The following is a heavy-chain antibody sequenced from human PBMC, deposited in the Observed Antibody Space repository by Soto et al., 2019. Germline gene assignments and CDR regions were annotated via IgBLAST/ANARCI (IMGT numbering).Heavy chain of an antibody. D-gene: IGHD3-22*01. J-gene: IGHJ4*02. CDR1: GFTFDDYG. V-gene: IGHV3-20*01. Sequence: GGSLRLSCAASGFTFDDYGMSWVRQAPGKGLEWVSGINWNGGSTGYADSVKGRFTISRDNAKNSLYLQMNSLRAEDTALYHCARDRDSFLFDYWGQGTLVTVSS. CDR3: ARDRDSFLFDY. CDR2: INWNGGST.